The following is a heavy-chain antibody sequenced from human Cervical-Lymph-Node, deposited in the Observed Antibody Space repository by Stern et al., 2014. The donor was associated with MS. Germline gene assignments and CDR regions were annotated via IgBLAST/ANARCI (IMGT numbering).Heavy chain of an antibody. Sequence: QVQLVPSGAEVKKPGASVKVSCKASGYTFTSYGISWVRQAPGQGLEWMGWISAYNGNTNYAQKLQGRVTMTTDTSTSTAYMELRSLRSDDTAVYYCARSSYCSSTSCFNWFDPWGQGTLVTVSS. CDR3: ARSSYCSSTSCFNWFDP. CDR2: ISAYNGNT. J-gene: IGHJ5*02. V-gene: IGHV1-18*04. CDR1: GYTFTSYG. D-gene: IGHD2-2*01.